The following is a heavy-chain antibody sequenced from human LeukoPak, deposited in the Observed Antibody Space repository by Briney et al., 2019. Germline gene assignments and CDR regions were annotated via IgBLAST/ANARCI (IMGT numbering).Heavy chain of an antibody. Sequence: ASVKVSCKASGYTFTSYYMHWVRQAPGQGLEWMGIINPSGGSTSYAQMFQGRVTMTRDTSTSTVYMELSSLRSEHTAVYYCARPQRAYYYYSSGYYLDYWGQGTLVTVSS. CDR3: ARPQRAYYYYSSGYYLDY. D-gene: IGHD3-22*01. J-gene: IGHJ4*02. V-gene: IGHV1-46*01. CDR1: GYTFTSYY. CDR2: INPSGGST.